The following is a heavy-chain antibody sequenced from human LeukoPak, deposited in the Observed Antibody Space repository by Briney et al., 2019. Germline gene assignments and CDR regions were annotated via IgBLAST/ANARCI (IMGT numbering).Heavy chain of an antibody. CDR2: IYYSGST. V-gene: IGHV4-59*01. Sequence: SETLSLTCTVSGGSLSSYYWSWIRQPPGKGLEWIGYIYYSGSTNYNPSLKSRVTISVDTSKNQFSLKLSSVTAADTAVYYCATVAGYYYDSSGYFQHWGRGTLVTVSS. CDR3: ATVAGYYYDSSGYFQH. D-gene: IGHD3-22*01. J-gene: IGHJ1*01. CDR1: GGSLSSYY.